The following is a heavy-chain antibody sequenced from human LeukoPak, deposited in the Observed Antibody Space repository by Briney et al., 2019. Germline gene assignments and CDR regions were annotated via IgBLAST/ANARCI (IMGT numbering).Heavy chain of an antibody. CDR2: MNPNSGNT. Sequence: ASVKVSCKASGYTFTSYDINWVRQATGQGLEWMGWMNPNSGNTGYAQKFQGRVTMTRNTSISTAYMELSSLRSEDTAVYYCARFSATGSPHYYYMDVWGKGTTVTVSS. CDR1: GYTFTSYD. D-gene: IGHD1-26*01. CDR3: ARFSATGSPHYYYMDV. V-gene: IGHV1-8*01. J-gene: IGHJ6*03.